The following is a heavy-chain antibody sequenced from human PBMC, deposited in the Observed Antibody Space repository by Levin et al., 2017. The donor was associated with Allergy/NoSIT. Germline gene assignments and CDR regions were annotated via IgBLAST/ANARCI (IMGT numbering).Heavy chain of an antibody. D-gene: IGHD1-1*01. J-gene: IGHJ5*02. CDR2: IYYSGST. Sequence: SQTLSLTCTVFGGSISSDFWSWIRQSPGKGLEWIGYIYYSGSTNYNPSLKSRVTISLATSKNQFPLKLSSVTAADSAVYYCARLRPNVNCLDPWGQGIRVTVSS. CDR1: GGSISSDF. CDR3: ARLRPNVNCLDP. V-gene: IGHV4-59*01.